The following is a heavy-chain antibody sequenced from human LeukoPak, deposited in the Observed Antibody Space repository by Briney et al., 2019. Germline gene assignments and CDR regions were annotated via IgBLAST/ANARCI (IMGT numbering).Heavy chain of an antibody. CDR2: ISGSGSTI. Sequence: LPGGSLRLSCAASGFTFSTYEMKWVRQAPGKGLEWVSYISGSGSTINYADSVKGRFTISRENAKNSLYLQMKSLRAENTAVYYCACCGGNPSKFDPWGQGTLVTVSS. CDR3: ACCGGNPSKFDP. D-gene: IGHD4-23*01. J-gene: IGHJ5*02. CDR1: GFTFSTYE. V-gene: IGHV3-48*03.